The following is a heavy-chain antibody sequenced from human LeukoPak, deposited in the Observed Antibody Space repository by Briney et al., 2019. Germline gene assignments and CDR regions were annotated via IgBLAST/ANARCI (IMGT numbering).Heavy chain of an antibody. CDR2: IYYSGST. CDR1: GGSIRSSSHY. J-gene: IGHJ4*02. D-gene: IGHD5-24*01. V-gene: IGHV4-39*07. Sequence: SETLSLTCTVSGGSIRSSSHYWGWIRQPPGKGLEWISSIYYSGSTYNNPSLKSRVTISIDTSKNQFSLKLSSVTAADTAVYYCARQRWLQLGYFDYWGQGTLVTVSS. CDR3: ARQRWLQLGYFDY.